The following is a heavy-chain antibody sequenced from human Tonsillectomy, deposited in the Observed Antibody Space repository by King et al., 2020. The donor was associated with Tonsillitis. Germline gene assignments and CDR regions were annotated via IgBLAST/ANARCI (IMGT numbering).Heavy chain of an antibody. CDR2: IPYDGSNK. V-gene: IGHV3-30*04. J-gene: IGHJ6*02. CDR3: VRGREDIRDYYYGMDV. D-gene: IGHD4-17*01. CDR1: GFTFSSYA. Sequence: QVQLVESGGGVVQPGRSLRLSCAASGFTFSSYAMHWVRQAPGKGLEWVAVIPYDGSNKDYADSVKGRFTISRDNSKNTLYVQMDSLRAEDTALYYCVRGREDIRDYYYGMDVWGQGTTVTVSS.